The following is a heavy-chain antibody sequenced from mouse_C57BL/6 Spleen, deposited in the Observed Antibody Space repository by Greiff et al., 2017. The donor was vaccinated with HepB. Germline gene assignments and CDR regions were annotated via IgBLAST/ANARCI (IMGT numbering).Heavy chain of an antibody. Sequence: QVQLKQPGAELVKPGASVKLSCKASGYTFTSYWMHWVKQRPGRGLEWIGRIDPNSGGTKYNEKFKSKATLTVDKPSSTAYMQLSSLTSEDSAVYDCARVDYGSSYRWYFDVWGTGTTVTVSS. V-gene: IGHV1-72*01. D-gene: IGHD1-1*01. CDR1: GYTFTSYW. CDR2: IDPNSGGT. J-gene: IGHJ1*03. CDR3: ARVDYGSSYRWYFDV.